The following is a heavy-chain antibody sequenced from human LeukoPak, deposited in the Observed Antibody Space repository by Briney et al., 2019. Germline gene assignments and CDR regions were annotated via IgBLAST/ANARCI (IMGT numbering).Heavy chain of an antibody. V-gene: IGHV3-66*01. D-gene: IGHD5-18*01. CDR2: VYGGGST. J-gene: IGHJ4*02. CDR3: ARASGDTVDTTTMGSY. CDR1: GFTVSSNY. Sequence: GGSLRLSCAVSGFTVSSNYMSWVRQAPGKGLEWVSVVYGGGSTYYADSVKGRFTISRDNSKNTLYLQMNSLRAEDTSVYYCARASGDTVDTTTMGSYWGQGTLVTVSS.